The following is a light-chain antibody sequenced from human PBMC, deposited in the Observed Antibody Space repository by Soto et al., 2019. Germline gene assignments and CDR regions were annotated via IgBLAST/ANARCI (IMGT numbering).Light chain of an antibody. Sequence: SYELTQPPSVSVAPGQTARITCGGNNIGSKSVDWYQQKPGQAPVLVVYDDSDRPSGIPERFSGSNSGNTATLTISRVEAGDEADYYCQVWDSSSDLVFGGGTKLTVL. CDR1: NIGSKS. CDR3: QVWDSSSDLV. CDR2: DDS. J-gene: IGLJ3*02. V-gene: IGLV3-21*02.